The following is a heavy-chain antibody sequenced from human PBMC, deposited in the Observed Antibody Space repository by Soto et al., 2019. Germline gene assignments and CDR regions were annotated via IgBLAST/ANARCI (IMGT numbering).Heavy chain of an antibody. D-gene: IGHD3-22*01. J-gene: IGHJ6*02. CDR3: SRDKYYEDSSGYRRFYGMDV. CDR1: GFTFSDYY. V-gene: IGHV3-11*01. Sequence: PGRSVKLSCAASGFTFSDYYMSWIRQAPGKGLEWVSYISSSGSTIYYAGSVKGRFTISRDNAKNSLYLQMNSLRAEDTAVYYWSRDKYYEDSSGYRRFYGMDVWGHGTKVTVSS. CDR2: ISSSGSTI.